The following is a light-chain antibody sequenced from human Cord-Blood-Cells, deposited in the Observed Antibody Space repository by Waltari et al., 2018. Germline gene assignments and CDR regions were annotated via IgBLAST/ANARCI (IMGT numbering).Light chain of an antibody. V-gene: IGKV4-1*01. CDR3: QQYYSTPYT. CDR2: WAS. CDR1: QSVLYSSNNKNY. Sequence: DIVMTQSPDSLAASLGGRATINSKSSQSVLYSSNNKNYLAWYQQKPGQPPKLLIYWASTRESGVPDRFSGSGSGTDFTLTISSLQAEDVAVYYCQQYYSTPYTFGQGTKLEIK. J-gene: IGKJ2*01.